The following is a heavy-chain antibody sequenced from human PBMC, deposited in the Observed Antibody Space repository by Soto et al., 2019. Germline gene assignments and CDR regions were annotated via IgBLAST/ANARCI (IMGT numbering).Heavy chain of an antibody. CDR3: ASSIN. J-gene: IGHJ4*02. CDR1: GFTFITSF. Sequence: GGSLRLSCVASGFTFITSFMGWVRQAPGKGLEWVANINQDGGGTYYVDSVEGRFTISRDNAKDSLYLQMNNLRVDDTAVYYCASSINWGQGTLVTVSS. V-gene: IGHV3-7*01. CDR2: INQDGGGT.